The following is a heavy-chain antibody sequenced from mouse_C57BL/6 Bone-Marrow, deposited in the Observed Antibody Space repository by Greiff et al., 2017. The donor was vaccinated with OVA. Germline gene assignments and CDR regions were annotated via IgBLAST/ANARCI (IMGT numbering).Heavy chain of an antibody. CDR3: ARVNWDKRYFDV. Sequence: EVMLVESGGGLVKPGGSLKLSCAASGFTFSSYAMSWVRQTPEKRLEWVATISDGGSYTYSPDNVKGRFTISRDNAKNNLYLQMSHLKSEDTAMYYCARVNWDKRYFDVWGTGTTVTVSS. D-gene: IGHD4-1*02. CDR2: ISDGGSYT. J-gene: IGHJ1*03. CDR1: GFTFSSYA. V-gene: IGHV5-4*03.